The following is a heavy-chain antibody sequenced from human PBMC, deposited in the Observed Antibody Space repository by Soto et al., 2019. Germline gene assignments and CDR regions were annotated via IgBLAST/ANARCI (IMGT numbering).Heavy chain of an antibody. V-gene: IGHV3-30*18. D-gene: IGHD3-3*01. CDR3: AKEGRRHSGITIFGLVTSYGMDV. Sequence: QVQLGESGGGVVQPGRSLRLSCAASGFTFSSYGMHWVRQAPGKGLEWVAVISYDGSNKYYADSVKGRFTIYRYKSKNTLYLKMNSLRDADTAVYYCAKEGRRHSGITIFGLVTSYGMDVWGQGTKVTVSS. CDR2: ISYDGSNK. J-gene: IGHJ6*02. CDR1: GFTFSSYG.